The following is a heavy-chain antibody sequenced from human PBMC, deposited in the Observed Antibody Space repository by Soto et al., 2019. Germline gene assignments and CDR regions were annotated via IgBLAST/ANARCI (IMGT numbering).Heavy chain of an antibody. J-gene: IGHJ6*02. CDR2: IIPIFGTA. CDR1: GGPFISYA. V-gene: IGHV1-69*01. Sequence: SVKVSCNASGGPFISYAISWVRQAPGQGLEWMGGIIPIFGTANYAQKFQGRVTITADESTSTAYMELSSLRSEDTAVYYCASSRQMSRSDYYYYGMDVWGQGTTVTV. CDR3: ASSRQMSRSDYYYYGMDV.